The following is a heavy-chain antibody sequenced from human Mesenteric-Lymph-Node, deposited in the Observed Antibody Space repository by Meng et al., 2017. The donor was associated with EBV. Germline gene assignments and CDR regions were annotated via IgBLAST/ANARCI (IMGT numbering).Heavy chain of an antibody. J-gene: IGHJ2*01. V-gene: IGHV6-1*01. CDR3: ARGATSVFDL. Sequence: QVQLQRSGPGLVKPSQTLSLTCDISGDSVSSSSAAWTWIRQSPSRGLEWLGRTYYRSKWYNDYAVFVKSRITINPDTSKNQFSLQLNSVTPEDMAVYYCARGATSVFDLWCRGTLVTV. CDR2: TYYRSKWYN. CDR1: GDSVSSSSAA.